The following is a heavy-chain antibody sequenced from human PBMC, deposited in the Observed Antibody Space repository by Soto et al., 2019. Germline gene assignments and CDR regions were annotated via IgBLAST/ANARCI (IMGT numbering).Heavy chain of an antibody. CDR2: INHLETT. J-gene: IGHJ4*02. D-gene: IGHD3-10*01. Sequence: QLQLHMSGSGLVKPSQTLSLTCTVSGASITYGAYSWSWIRQTPGKGLEWIGYINHLETTFYNPSFESRLTLSIDRTQNQFSLKLKSMSAADRAVYFCARGGGFDSFDYWGQGILVTVSS. CDR1: GASITYGAYS. V-gene: IGHV4-30-2*01. CDR3: ARGGGFDSFDY.